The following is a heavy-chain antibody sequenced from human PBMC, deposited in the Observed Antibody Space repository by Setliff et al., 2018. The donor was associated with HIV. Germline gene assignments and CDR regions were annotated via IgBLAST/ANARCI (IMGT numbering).Heavy chain of an antibody. Sequence: GASVKVSCKASGYTFTGYHMHWVRQAPGQGLEWMGWINPHSGGTKYAQKFQGRVTMTRDTSISAAYMELSRLRSDDTAVYYCARVDCSSTRCYAFDIRGQGTMVTVSS. CDR2: INPHSGGT. CDR1: GYTFTGYH. J-gene: IGHJ3*02. V-gene: IGHV1-2*02. D-gene: IGHD2-2*01. CDR3: ARVDCSSTRCYAFDI.